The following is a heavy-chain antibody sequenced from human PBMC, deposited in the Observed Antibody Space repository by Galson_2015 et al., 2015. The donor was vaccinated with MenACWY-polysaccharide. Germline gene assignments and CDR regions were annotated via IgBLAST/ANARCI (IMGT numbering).Heavy chain of an antibody. D-gene: IGHD3-10*01. V-gene: IGHV3-7*01. J-gene: IGHJ4*02. CDR3: ARERWVRGVFFDQ. CDR2: IKQGGSEK. CDR1: GFTFSNFW. Sequence: SLRLSCAASGFTFSNFWMSWVRQAPGKGLEWVAGIKQGGSEKYLVDSVKGRFTISRDNAENSLFLQMNSLRAEDTAVYYCARERWVRGVFFDQWGQGTLVTVSS.